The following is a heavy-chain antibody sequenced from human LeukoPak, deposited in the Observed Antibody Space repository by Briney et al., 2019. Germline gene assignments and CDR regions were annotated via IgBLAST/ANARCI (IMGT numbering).Heavy chain of an antibody. CDR2: LFYSGST. V-gene: IGHV4-39*01. CDR3: VRLSRGPTYRYDF. J-gene: IGHJ4*02. CDR1: GGSISSSSYY. Sequence: SETLSLTCTVSGGSISSSSYYWGWIRQPPGKGLECIGSLFYSGSTYYNPSLKGRVTISVDTSKNQFSLKLSSVTAADTAVYYCVRLSRGPTYRYDFWGQGTLVTVSS. D-gene: IGHD3-10*01.